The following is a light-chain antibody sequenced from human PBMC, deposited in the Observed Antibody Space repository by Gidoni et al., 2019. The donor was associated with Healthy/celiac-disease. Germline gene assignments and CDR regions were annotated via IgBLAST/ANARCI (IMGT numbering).Light chain of an antibody. J-gene: IGKJ1*01. CDR3: QQYDNLPRT. V-gene: IGKV1-33*01. CDR2: DAS. CDR1: QDISNY. Sequence: IQMTQYPSSLSASVGDRVTITCPASQDISNYFNWYQQKPGKAPKLLIYDASNLETGVPSRFSGSGSGTDFTFTISSLQPEDIATYYCQQYDNLPRTFGQGTKVEIK.